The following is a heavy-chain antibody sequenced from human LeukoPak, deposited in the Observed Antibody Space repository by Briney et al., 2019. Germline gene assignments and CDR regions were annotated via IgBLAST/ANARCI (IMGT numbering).Heavy chain of an antibody. D-gene: IGHD6-19*01. CDR3: ARGGGRAVAVPDY. CDR2: IKQDGSEK. CDR1: GFTFSSYW. J-gene: IGHJ4*02. Sequence: GESLRLSCAASGFTFSSYWMSWVRQAPGKGLEWVANIKQDGSEKDYVDSMKGRFTISRDNAKNSLYLQLNSLRAEDTAVYFCARGGGRAVAVPDYWGQGTLVTVSS. V-gene: IGHV3-7*01.